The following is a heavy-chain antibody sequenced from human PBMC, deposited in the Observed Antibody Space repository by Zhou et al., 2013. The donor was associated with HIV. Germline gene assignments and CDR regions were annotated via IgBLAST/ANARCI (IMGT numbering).Heavy chain of an antibody. CDR1: GGTFSSYA. CDR3: ARDGAYCGGDCPEYFQH. D-gene: IGHD2-21*01. CDR2: IIPILGIA. J-gene: IGHJ1*01. V-gene: IGHV1-69*04. Sequence: QVQLVQSGAEVKKPGSSVKVSCKASGGTFSSYAISWVRQAPGQGLEWMGRIIPILGIANYAQKFQGRVTITADKSTSTAYMELSSLRSEDTAVYYCARDGAYCGGDCPEYFQHWGQGTLVTVSS.